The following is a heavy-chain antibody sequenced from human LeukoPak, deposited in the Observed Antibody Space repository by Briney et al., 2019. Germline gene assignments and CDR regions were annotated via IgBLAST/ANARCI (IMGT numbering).Heavy chain of an antibody. V-gene: IGHV1-18*01. D-gene: IGHD3-10*01. CDR2: ISAYNGNT. CDR1: GYTFTSYG. J-gene: IGHJ4*02. Sequence: ASVKVSCKASGYTFTSYGISWVRQAPGQGLEWMGWISAYNGNTNYAQKLRGRVTMTTDTSTSTAYMELRSLRSDDTAVYYCAIQSMVRGVIINIDWGQGTLVTVPS. CDR3: AIQSMVRGVIINID.